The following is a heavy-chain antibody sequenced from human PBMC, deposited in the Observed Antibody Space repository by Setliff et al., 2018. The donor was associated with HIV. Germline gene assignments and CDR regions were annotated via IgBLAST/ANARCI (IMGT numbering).Heavy chain of an antibody. CDR1: GGSISDCS. Sequence: SETLSLTCTVSGGSISDCSWSWIRQPAGKGLEWIGGIYTSGSTNYNPSLRSGVTMSVDTSKNQFSLKLSSVTAADTDVYYCARETHGKRLNIGRVILEDFYHYYTDGWRKGTTVTAPS. J-gene: IGHJ6*03. D-gene: IGHD1-1*01. CDR3: ARETHGKRLNIGRVILEDFYHYYTDG. V-gene: IGHV4-4*07. CDR2: IYTSGST.